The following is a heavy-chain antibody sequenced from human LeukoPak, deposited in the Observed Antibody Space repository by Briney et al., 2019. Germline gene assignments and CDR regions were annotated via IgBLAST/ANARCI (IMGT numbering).Heavy chain of an antibody. D-gene: IGHD2-21*02. CDR1: GGSISSYY. Sequence: SETLPLTCTVSGGSISSYYWNWIRQAPGKGLEWIGYIYYSGSTNYNPSLKSRVTISVDTSKNQFSLSLSSVTAADTAVYYCARSITVTANYFYYGMDVWGQGTTVTVSS. V-gene: IGHV4-59*08. CDR2: IYYSGST. CDR3: ARSITVTANYFYYGMDV. J-gene: IGHJ6*02.